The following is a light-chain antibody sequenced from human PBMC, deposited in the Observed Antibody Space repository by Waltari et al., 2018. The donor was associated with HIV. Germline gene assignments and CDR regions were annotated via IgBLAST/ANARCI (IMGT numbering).Light chain of an antibody. Sequence: QSVLTQPPSTSGTPGQRVTISCSGSTSNIGSNAVNWYQQLPGTAPKLVIYTNKRRMPGGPDRFTGSKSGTSASLAISGLQSEDEAHYYCAVWDDSLNGNVIFGGGTKLTVL. V-gene: IGLV1-44*01. CDR1: TSNIGSNA. J-gene: IGLJ2*01. CDR2: TNK. CDR3: AVWDDSLNGNVI.